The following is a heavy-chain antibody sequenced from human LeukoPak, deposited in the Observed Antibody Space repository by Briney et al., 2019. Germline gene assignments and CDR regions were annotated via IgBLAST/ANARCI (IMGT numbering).Heavy chain of an antibody. V-gene: IGHV3-23*01. CDR3: AKTTTGYSSGRYPGWPVDY. J-gene: IGHJ4*02. Sequence: GGSLRLSCAASGFTVNSNYMSWVRQAPGKGLEWVSGIFGSGGSTHYADSVKGRFTISRDNSKNTVYLQMNSLRAEDTAVYYCAKTTTGYSSGRYPGWPVDYWGQGTLVTVSS. CDR2: IFGSGGST. D-gene: IGHD6-19*01. CDR1: GFTVNSNY.